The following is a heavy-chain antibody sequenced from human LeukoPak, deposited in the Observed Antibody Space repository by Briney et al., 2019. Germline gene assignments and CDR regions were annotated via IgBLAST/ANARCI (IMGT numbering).Heavy chain of an antibody. D-gene: IGHD2-2*01. CDR3: ARDRPVGYWSSTSCCPYHYYYIDV. CDR1: GGSFSGYY. J-gene: IGHJ6*03. CDR2: INHSGST. V-gene: IGHV4-34*01. Sequence: SETLSLTCAVYGGSFSGYYWSWIRQPPGKGLEWIGEINHSGSTNYNPSLKSRVTISVDTSKNQFSLKLSSVTAADTAVYYCARDRPVGYWSSTSCCPYHYYYIDVWGKGTTVTVSS.